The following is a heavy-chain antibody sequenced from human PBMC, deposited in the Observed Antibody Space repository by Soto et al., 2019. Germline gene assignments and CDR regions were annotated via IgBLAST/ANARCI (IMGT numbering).Heavy chain of an antibody. CDR1: GYSFTSYW. CDR2: IYPGDSDT. V-gene: IGHV5-51*01. CDR3: ARLTPVIAVAGSYYFDY. D-gene: IGHD6-19*01. J-gene: IGHJ4*02. Sequence: GESLKISCKGSGYSFTSYWIGWVRQMPGKGLEWMGIIYPGDSDTRYSPSFQGQVTISADKSISTAYLQWSSLKASDTAMYYCARLTPVIAVAGSYYFDYWGQGTLVTVSS.